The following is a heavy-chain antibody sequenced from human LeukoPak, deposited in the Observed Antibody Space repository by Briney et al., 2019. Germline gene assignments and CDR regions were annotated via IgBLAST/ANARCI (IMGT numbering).Heavy chain of an antibody. CDR2: IRGSGGRT. J-gene: IGHJ6*03. Sequence: PGGSLRLSCAASGFTFSSFVISWVRQAPGEGLEWGSAIRGSGGRTYYADSVKGRFTISRDNSKNTLYLQMNSLRAEDTAVYYCAKGSGGSGSYASDYYYYMDVWGKGTTVTVSS. V-gene: IGHV3-23*01. CDR1: GFTFSSFV. CDR3: AKGSGGSGSYASDYYYYMDV. D-gene: IGHD3-10*01.